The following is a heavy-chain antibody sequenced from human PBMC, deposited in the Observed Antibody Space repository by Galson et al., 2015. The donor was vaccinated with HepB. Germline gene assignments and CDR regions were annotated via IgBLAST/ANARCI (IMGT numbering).Heavy chain of an antibody. D-gene: IGHD2-2*01. J-gene: IGHJ4*02. Sequence: LRLSCAASGFIFSSYAMSWVRQAPGKGLEWVSAISGSGGSAYYADSVKGRFTISRDNSKNTLYLQMNSLRAEDTAVYYCAKDGGRRPAANFDYWGQGPLVTVSS. CDR2: ISGSGGSA. V-gene: IGHV3-23*01. CDR3: AKDGGRRPAANFDY. CDR1: GFIFSSYA.